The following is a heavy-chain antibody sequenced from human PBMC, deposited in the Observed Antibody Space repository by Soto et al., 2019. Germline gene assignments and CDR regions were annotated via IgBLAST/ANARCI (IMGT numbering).Heavy chain of an antibody. Sequence: GGSLKLSCAVSGITVSSYYMSWVRQAAGKGLEWVSVIYAGTITYYADSVKGRFTIYRDNSKNTLNLEMNSLRVEDTAVYYCARIPYDNSGTIFDYWGQGTLVTVSS. CDR2: IYAGTIT. CDR3: ARIPYDNSGTIFDY. D-gene: IGHD3-22*01. CDR1: GITVSSYY. J-gene: IGHJ4*02. V-gene: IGHV3-53*01.